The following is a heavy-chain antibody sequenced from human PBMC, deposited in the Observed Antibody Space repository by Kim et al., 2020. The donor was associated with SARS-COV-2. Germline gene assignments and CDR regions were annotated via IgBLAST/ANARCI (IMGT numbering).Heavy chain of an antibody. CDR3: AKLPGVAAVNDS. J-gene: IGHJ1*01. CDR2: ISVYGDST. V-gene: IGHV3-23*01. CDR1: GFTFSNYP. Sequence: GGSLRLSCAASGFTFSNYPMTWVRQAPGRGLEAVSAISVYGDSTYYTDSVRGRFTISRDNSNNTLYLQMTSLRTEDTAVYYCAKLPGVAAVNDSWGQGTLVIVSS. D-gene: IGHD6-13*01.